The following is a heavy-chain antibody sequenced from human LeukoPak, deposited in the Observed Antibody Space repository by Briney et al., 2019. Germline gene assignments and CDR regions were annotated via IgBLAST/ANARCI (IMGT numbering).Heavy chain of an antibody. V-gene: IGHV3-7*01. Sequence: GGSLRLSCAASGFTFSVTWMSWVRQAPGKGLEWVANIKQDGSEKYYVDSVKGRFTISRDNAKNSLYLQMNSLRAEDTAVYYCARDALYYFDYWGQGTLVTVSS. J-gene: IGHJ4*02. CDR1: GFTFSVTW. CDR3: ARDALYYFDY. CDR2: IKQDGSEK.